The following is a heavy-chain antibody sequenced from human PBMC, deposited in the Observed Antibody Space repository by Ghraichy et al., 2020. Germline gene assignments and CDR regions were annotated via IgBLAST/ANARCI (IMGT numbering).Heavy chain of an antibody. V-gene: IGHV3-23*01. CDR3: AKDRGRNEGLCDP. CDR2: VSSSGGAT. Sequence: GGSLRLSCAASGFTFSCCAMSWVRQAPGKGLEWVSAVSSSGGATWYADSVKGRFTISRDNSKNTVYLQMNSLRAEDTAVYYCAKDRGRNEGLCDPWGQGTLVTVSS. D-gene: IGHD1-1*01. CDR1: GFTFSCCA. J-gene: IGHJ5*02.